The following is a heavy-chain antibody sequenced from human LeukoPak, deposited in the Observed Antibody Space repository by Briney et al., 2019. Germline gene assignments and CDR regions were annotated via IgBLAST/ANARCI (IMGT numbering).Heavy chain of an antibody. CDR2: INQDGSDK. J-gene: IGHJ4*02. CDR3: VKDLTGTWSFDY. V-gene: IGHV3-7*01. CDR1: GFTFSSYW. D-gene: IGHD3-9*01. Sequence: GGSLRLSCATSGFTFSSYWMSWVRQAPGKGLEWVANINQDGSDKFYVDSVKGRFTISRDNSKNALYLQLTSLRLEDTALYYCVKDLTGTWSFDYWGQGTLVTVSS.